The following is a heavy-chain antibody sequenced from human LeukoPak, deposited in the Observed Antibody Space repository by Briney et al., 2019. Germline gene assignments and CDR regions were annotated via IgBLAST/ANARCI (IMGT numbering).Heavy chain of an antibody. J-gene: IGHJ5*02. CDR1: GGSFSGYH. Sequence: SETLSLTCVVSGGSFSGYHWSWIRQPPGKGLEWIGEINNSGSTNYNPSLKSRVTISVDTSKNQFSLKLSSVTAADTAVYYCARGPLRSGYYRPNWFDPWGQGTLVTVSS. V-gene: IGHV4-34*01. CDR3: ARGPLRSGYYRPNWFDP. D-gene: IGHD3-3*01. CDR2: INNSGST.